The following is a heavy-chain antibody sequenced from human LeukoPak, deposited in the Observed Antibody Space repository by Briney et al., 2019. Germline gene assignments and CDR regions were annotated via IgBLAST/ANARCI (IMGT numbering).Heavy chain of an antibody. CDR2: IYTSGST. J-gene: IGHJ4*02. Sequence: SETLSLTCTVSGGSISSYDWGWIRQPAGKGLEWIGRIYTSGSTNYNPSLKSRVTMSVDTSKNQFSLKLSSVTAADTAVYYCAKAGYFDWLPLDYWGQGTLVTVSS. D-gene: IGHD3-9*01. CDR3: AKAGYFDWLPLDY. CDR1: GGSISSYD. V-gene: IGHV4-4*07.